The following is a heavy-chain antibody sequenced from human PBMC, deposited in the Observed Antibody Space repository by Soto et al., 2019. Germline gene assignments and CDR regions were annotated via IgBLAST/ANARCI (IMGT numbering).Heavy chain of an antibody. CDR2: ISGSGGST. Sequence: GGSLRLSCAASGFTFSSYAMSWVRQAPGKGLEWVSAISGSGGSTYYADSVKGRLTISRDNSKNTLYLQMNSLRAEDTAVYYCAKDMSSGSYLYYYGMDVWGQGTTVTVSS. J-gene: IGHJ6*02. CDR1: GFTFSSYA. D-gene: IGHD3-10*01. V-gene: IGHV3-23*01. CDR3: AKDMSSGSYLYYYGMDV.